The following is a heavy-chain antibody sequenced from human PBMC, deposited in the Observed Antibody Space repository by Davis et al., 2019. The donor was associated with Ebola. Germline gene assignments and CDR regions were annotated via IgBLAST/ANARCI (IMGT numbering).Heavy chain of an antibody. CDR3: ARDAGTNGNAYHDAFDI. Sequence: GESLKISCAASGFAFRNYVMHWVRQPPGKGLEWVGVTWYDGNDKYYGDSVQGRFTISRDDSKNPVYLQMNSLRAEDTAVYYCARDAGTNGNAYHDAFDIWGQGTTVTVSS. CDR1: GFAFRNYV. V-gene: IGHV3-33*01. D-gene: IGHD2-8*01. CDR2: TWYDGNDK. J-gene: IGHJ3*02.